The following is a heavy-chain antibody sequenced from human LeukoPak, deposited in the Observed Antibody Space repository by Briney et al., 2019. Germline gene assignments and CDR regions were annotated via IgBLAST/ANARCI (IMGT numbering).Heavy chain of an antibody. D-gene: IGHD6-19*01. Sequence: ASETLSLTCTVSGASISSTTYYWGWIRQPPRKGLEWIASIYYSGSTYYNPSLKSRVTISVDTSKNQFSLKLSSVTAADTAVYYCARHKYSSGWPPEGAFDIWGQGTMITVSS. V-gene: IGHV4-39*01. J-gene: IGHJ3*02. CDR2: IYYSGST. CDR1: GASISSTTYY. CDR3: ARHKYSSGWPPEGAFDI.